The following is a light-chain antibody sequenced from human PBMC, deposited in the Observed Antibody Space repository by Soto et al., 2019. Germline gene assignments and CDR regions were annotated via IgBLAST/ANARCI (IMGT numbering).Light chain of an antibody. CDR2: WAS. V-gene: IGKV4-1*01. J-gene: IGKJ5*01. CDR3: QQYYSTPPA. CDR1: QNNKNY. Sequence: IVGAQCPDSLAVSVGEGSTINSKSSQNNKNYLAWYQQKAGQPPKLLIDWASTRASGVPDRFSGSGSGTHFTLTISSLQAEDVAVYYCQQYYSTPPAFGQGTRLEIK.